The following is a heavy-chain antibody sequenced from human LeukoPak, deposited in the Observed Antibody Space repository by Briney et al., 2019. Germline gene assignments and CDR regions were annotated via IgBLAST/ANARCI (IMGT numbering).Heavy chain of an antibody. J-gene: IGHJ5*02. V-gene: IGHV1-18*01. D-gene: IGHD2-2*01. Sequence: GESLKISCKGSGYSFTSYGISWVRQAPGQGLEWMGWISAYNGDTNYAQKFQGRVTMTTDTSTSTAYMELRRLRSDDTAVYYCARCSDTSCFSWFDPWGQGTLVTVSS. CDR3: ARCSDTSCFSWFDP. CDR2: ISAYNGDT. CDR1: GYSFTSYG.